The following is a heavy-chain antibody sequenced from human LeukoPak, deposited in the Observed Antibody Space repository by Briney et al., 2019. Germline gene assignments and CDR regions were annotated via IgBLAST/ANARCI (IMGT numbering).Heavy chain of an antibody. CDR2: INHRGST. CDR3: ARGRVDIADH. V-gene: IGHV4-34*01. CDR1: IGSFSDHY. J-gene: IGHJ4*02. D-gene: IGHD5-12*01. Sequence: SETLSLTCAVYIGSFSDHYRTWIRQSPEKGLEWIGEINHRGSTNYNPSLKSRVTMSVDTSKNQFSLKLNSVTAADTAVYYCARGRVDIADHWGQGTPVTVSS.